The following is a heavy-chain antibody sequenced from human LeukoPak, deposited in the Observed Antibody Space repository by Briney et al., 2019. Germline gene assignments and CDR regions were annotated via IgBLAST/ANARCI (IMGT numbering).Heavy chain of an antibody. CDR1: GDSVSSNSAA. CDR3: ARARIAAAGTARYYYYYMDV. Sequence: SQTLSLTCAISGDSVSSNSAAWNWIRQPPSRGLEWLGRTYYRSKWYNDYAVSVKSRITINPDTSKNQFSLQLNSVTPEDTAVYYCARARIAAAGTARYYYYYMDVWGKGTTVTVSS. V-gene: IGHV6-1*01. CDR2: TYYRSKWYN. D-gene: IGHD6-13*01. J-gene: IGHJ6*03.